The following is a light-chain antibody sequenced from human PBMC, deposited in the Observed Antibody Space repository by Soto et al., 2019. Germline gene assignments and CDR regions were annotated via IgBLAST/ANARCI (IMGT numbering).Light chain of an antibody. J-gene: IGLJ1*01. CDR3: CSYAGSYTYV. Sequence: QSALTQPRSVSGSPGQSVTISCTGTSSDVGGYNYVSWYQQHPGKAPKLMIYDVNKRPSRVPDRFSGSKSGNTASLTISGLQAEDEADYYCCSYAGSYTYVFGTGTKLTVL. CDR2: DVN. CDR1: SSDVGGYNY. V-gene: IGLV2-11*01.